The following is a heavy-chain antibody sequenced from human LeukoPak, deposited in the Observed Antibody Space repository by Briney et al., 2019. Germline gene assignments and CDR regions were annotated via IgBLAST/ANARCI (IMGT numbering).Heavy chain of an antibody. Sequence: GGSLRLSCAASGFTFSSYGMHWVRQAPGKGLEWVAVISYDGSNKYYADSVKGRFTISRDNSKNTLYLQMNSLRAEDTAVYYCAKLLKRYCNGGSCYSGFDYWGQGTLVTVSS. CDR1: GFTFSSYG. J-gene: IGHJ4*02. V-gene: IGHV3-30*18. CDR3: AKLLKRYCNGGSCYSGFDY. CDR2: ISYDGSNK. D-gene: IGHD2-15*01.